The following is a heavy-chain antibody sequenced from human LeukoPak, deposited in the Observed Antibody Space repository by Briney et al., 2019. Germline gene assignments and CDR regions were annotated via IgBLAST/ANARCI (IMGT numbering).Heavy chain of an antibody. CDR2: ISGSGGST. Sequence: GGSLRLSCAASGFTFSSYAMSWVRQAPGKGLEWVSAISGSGGSTYYADSVKGRFTISRDNSKNTLYLQMNSLRAEDTAVYYCAKDPSPTYSYGYGPNLDYWGQGTLVTVSS. J-gene: IGHJ4*02. V-gene: IGHV3-23*01. CDR3: AKDPSPTYSYGYGPNLDY. CDR1: GFTFSSYA. D-gene: IGHD5-18*01.